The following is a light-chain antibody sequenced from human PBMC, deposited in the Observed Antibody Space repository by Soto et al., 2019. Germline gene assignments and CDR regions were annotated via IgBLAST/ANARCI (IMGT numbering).Light chain of an antibody. V-gene: IGLV1-51*02. CDR2: VNN. J-gene: IGLJ3*02. Sequence: QSVLTQPPSVSAAPGQKVTISCSGSSSNIRNNYVSWYQHLPGTAPKLLFYVNNKRPSGIPDRFSGSKSGTSATLGITGLQTGDEADYYCGTWDNTLSGWVFGGGTKLTVL. CDR1: SSNIRNNY. CDR3: GTWDNTLSGWV.